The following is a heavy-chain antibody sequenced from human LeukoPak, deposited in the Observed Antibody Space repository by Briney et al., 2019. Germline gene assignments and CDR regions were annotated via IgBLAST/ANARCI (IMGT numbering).Heavy chain of an antibody. CDR3: ARVTPYYDFWSGYLDY. V-gene: IGHV4-59*01. J-gene: IGHJ4*02. Sequence: SETLSLTCTVSGGSISSYYWSWIRQPPGKGLEWIGYIYYSGSTNYNPSVKSRVTISVDTSKNQFSLKLSSVTAADTAMYYCARVTPYYDFWSGYLDYWGQETLVTVSS. CDR2: IYYSGST. D-gene: IGHD3-3*01. CDR1: GGSISSYY.